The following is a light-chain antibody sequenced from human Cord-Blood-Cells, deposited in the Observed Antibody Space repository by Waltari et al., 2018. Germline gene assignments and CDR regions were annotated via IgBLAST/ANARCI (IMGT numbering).Light chain of an antibody. CDR3: QQYYSTPLT. Sequence: DIVMTQSPDSLAVSLGERATINCKSSQSGLYSSNNKNYLAWYQQKPGQPPKLLIYWASTRESGVPDRFSCSGSGTDFTLTISSLQAEDVAVYYCQQYYSTPLTFGGGTKVEIK. V-gene: IGKV4-1*01. J-gene: IGKJ4*01. CDR1: QSGLYSSNNKNY. CDR2: WAS.